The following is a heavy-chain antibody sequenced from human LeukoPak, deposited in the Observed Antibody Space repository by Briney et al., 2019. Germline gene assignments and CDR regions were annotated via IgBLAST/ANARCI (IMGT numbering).Heavy chain of an antibody. J-gene: IGHJ4*02. CDR1: GYSTSSDDY. CDR2: IYHSGTT. D-gene: IGHD5/OR15-5a*01. Sequence: SETLSLTCSVSGYSTSSDDYWGWIRLPPGKGLEWIASIYHSGTTFYNPSLKSRVTISVDTSKNQFSLRLYSVTAADTAVYYCAGGLRKLPIFGYWGQGSLATVSS. V-gene: IGHV4-38-2*01. CDR3: AGGLRKLPIFGY.